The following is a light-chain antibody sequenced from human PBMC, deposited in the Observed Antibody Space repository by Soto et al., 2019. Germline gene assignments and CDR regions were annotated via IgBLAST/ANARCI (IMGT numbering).Light chain of an antibody. CDR1: QSVSSSY. Sequence: SVLTQSPGALCLSQGERATLSCRARQSVSSSYLAWYQQKPGQAPRLLIYGASTRATGIPDRFSGSGSGTDFTLTISRLEPEDSAVYYCQQYGSSPTWTFGQGTKVAI. CDR3: QQYGSSPTWT. J-gene: IGKJ1*01. CDR2: GAS. V-gene: IGKV3-20*01.